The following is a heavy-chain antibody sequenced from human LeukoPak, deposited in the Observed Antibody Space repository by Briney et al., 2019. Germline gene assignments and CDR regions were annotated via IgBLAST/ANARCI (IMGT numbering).Heavy chain of an antibody. J-gene: IGHJ6*03. CDR3: ARDVPTQSSYYYMDV. CDR1: GGTFSSYA. Sequence: ASVKVSCKASGGTFSSYAISWVRQAPGQGLEWIGGIIPIFGTANYAQKFQGRVTITTDESTSTAYMELSSLRSEDTAVYYCARDVPTQSSYYYMDVWGKGTTVTVSS. CDR2: IIPIFGTA. V-gene: IGHV1-69*05.